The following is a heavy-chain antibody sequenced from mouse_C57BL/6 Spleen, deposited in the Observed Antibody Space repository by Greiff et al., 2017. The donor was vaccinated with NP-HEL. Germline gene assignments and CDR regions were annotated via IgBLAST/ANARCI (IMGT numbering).Heavy chain of an antibody. CDR2: IYPGDGDT. CDR1: GYAFSSYW. V-gene: IGHV1-80*01. CDR3: TRNYGREGYYFDY. J-gene: IGHJ2*01. D-gene: IGHD1-1*01. Sequence: QVQLQQSGAELVKPGASVKISCKASGYAFSSYWMNWVKQRPGKGLEWIGQIYPGDGDTNYNGKFKGKATLTADKSSSTAYMQLSSLTYEDSAVYFCTRNYGREGYYFDYWGQGTTLTVSS.